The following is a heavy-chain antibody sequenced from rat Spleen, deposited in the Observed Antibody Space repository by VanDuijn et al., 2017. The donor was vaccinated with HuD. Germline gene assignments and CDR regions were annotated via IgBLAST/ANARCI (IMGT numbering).Heavy chain of an antibody. D-gene: IGHD1-10*01. CDR3: ARRSYNSYWYFDF. V-gene: IGHV5-25*01. CDR1: GFTFSDYY. J-gene: IGHJ1*01. Sequence: EVQLVESDGGLVQLGRSLKLSCAASGFTFSDYYMAWVRQAPTKGLEWVASISPGGGNTYYRDSVKGRFTISRDNAKTTLYLQTDSLRSEDTATYYCARRSYNSYWYFDFWGPGTMVTVSS. CDR2: ISPGGGNT.